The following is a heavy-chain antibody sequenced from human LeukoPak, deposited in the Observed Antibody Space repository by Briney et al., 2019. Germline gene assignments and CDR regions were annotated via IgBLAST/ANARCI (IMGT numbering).Heavy chain of an antibody. V-gene: IGHV4-4*02. J-gene: IGHJ6*02. CDR3: DSSSYYYGMDV. Sequence: PSETLSLTCAVSGVSVSSNNWWTWVRQSPGKGLEWIGEIHRSGITNYNPSLKSRVTISVDTSKNQFSLKLSSVTAADTAVYYCDSSSYYYGMDVWGQGTTVTVSS. CDR2: IHRSGIT. CDR1: GVSVSSNNW. D-gene: IGHD6-6*01.